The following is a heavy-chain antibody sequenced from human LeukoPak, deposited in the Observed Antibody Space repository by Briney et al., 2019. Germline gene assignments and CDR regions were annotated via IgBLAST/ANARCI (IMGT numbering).Heavy chain of an antibody. CDR3: VRQYSYDSSGYYPWDY. CDR1: GFTFSSYW. V-gene: IGHV3-74*01. CDR2: INSDGSST. Sequence: GGSLRFSCAASGFTFSSYWMHWVRQAPGKGLVGVSRINSDGSSTTYADSVKGRFTISRDNAKNTLYLQMNSLRAEDTAMYYCVRQYSYDSSGYYPWDYWGQGTLVTVSS. J-gene: IGHJ4*02. D-gene: IGHD3-22*01.